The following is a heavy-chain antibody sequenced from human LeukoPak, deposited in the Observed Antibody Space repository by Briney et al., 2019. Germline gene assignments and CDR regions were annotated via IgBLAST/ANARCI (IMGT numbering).Heavy chain of an antibody. CDR1: GYTFTSYA. Sequence: ASVTVSCKASGYTFTSYAMNWVRQAPGQGLEWMGWINTNTGNPTYAQGFTGRFVFSLDTSVSTAYLQISSLKAEDTAVYYCASPRYSSGSGKFRYYYYGMDVWGQGTTVTVSS. D-gene: IGHD6-19*01. CDR2: INTNTGNP. CDR3: ASPRYSSGSGKFRYYYYGMDV. J-gene: IGHJ6*02. V-gene: IGHV7-4-1*02.